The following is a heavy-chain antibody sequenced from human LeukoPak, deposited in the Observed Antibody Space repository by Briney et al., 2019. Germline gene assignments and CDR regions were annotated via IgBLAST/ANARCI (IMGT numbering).Heavy chain of an antibody. V-gene: IGHV1-69*05. Sequence: ASVKVSCKASGGTFSSYAISWVRQAPGQGLEWMGRIIPIFGTANYAQKFQGRVTITTDESTSTAYKELSSLRSEDTAVYYCARGLHSSSWDLNWFDPWGQGTLVTVSS. CDR1: GGTFSSYA. CDR2: IIPIFGTA. D-gene: IGHD6-13*01. J-gene: IGHJ5*02. CDR3: ARGLHSSSWDLNWFDP.